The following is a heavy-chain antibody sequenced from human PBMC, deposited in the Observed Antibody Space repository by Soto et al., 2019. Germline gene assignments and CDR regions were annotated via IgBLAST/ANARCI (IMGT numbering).Heavy chain of an antibody. CDR1: GFTFSSYW. Sequence: EVQLVESGGGLVQPGGSLRLSCAASGFTFSSYWMSWVRQAPGKGLEWVANIKQDGSEKYYVDSVKGRFTISRDNAKNSLYLQMNSLRAEDTAVYYCARGVEATSYYYYGMDVWGQGTTVTVSS. CDR3: ARGVEATSYYYYGMDV. J-gene: IGHJ6*02. CDR2: IKQDGSEK. V-gene: IGHV3-7*03.